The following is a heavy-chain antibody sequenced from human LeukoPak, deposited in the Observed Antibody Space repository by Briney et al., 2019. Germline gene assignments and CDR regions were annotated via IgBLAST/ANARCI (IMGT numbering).Heavy chain of an antibody. CDR3: AKVPVRVGAYGGFDY. V-gene: IGHV3-21*04. CDR2: ISSSSSYI. J-gene: IGHJ4*02. D-gene: IGHD1-26*01. CDR1: GFTFSSYS. Sequence: SPGGSLRLSCAASGFTFSSYSMNWVRQAPGKGLEWVSSISSSSSYIYYADSVKGRFTISRDNAKNSLYLQMNSLRAEDTAVYYCAKVPVRVGAYGGFDYWGQGTLVTVSS.